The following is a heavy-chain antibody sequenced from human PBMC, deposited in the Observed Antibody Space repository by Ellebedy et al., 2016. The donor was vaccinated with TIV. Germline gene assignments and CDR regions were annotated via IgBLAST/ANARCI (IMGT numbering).Heavy chain of an antibody. V-gene: IGHV4-39*07. CDR2: IHYSGTT. J-gene: IGHJ5*02. Sequence: MPSETLSLTCTVSGGSISISNYYWIWIRQPPGKGLEWIWTIHYSGTTYYNPSLKSRLAISVDTSKNQFSLNLSSVTAADTAVYYCARDPALPRGRFDPWGQGTLVTVSS. CDR1: GGSISISNYY. CDR3: ARDPALPRGRFDP.